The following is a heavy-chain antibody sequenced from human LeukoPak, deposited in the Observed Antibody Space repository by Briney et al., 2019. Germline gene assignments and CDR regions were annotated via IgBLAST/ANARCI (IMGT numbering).Heavy chain of an antibody. J-gene: IGHJ3*02. V-gene: IGHV3-21*01. Sequence: GGSLRLSCAASGFTFSSYSMNWVRQAPGKGLEWVSSISSSSSYIYYADSVKGRFTISRDNAKNSLYLQMNSLRAEDTAAYYCASSLVAVATGAFDIWGQGTMVTVSS. D-gene: IGHD5-12*01. CDR1: GFTFSSYS. CDR2: ISSSSSYI. CDR3: ASSLVAVATGAFDI.